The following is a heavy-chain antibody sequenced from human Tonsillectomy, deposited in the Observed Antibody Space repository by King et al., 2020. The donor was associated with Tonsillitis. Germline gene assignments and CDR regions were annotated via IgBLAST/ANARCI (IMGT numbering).Heavy chain of an antibody. J-gene: IGHJ4*02. CDR1: GFTFNTFA. Sequence: QLVEAGGGLVQPGGARRLSCVASGFTFNTFAVTCVLQAPGKGMEWGSAITGSGGTTYSSDSVKGRFTISRDNSKNSLFLQMNSLRAEDTAVYYCAKAIAIAKISLDYWGQGSLVTVSS. CDR2: ITGSGGTT. D-gene: IGHD2-21*01. V-gene: IGHV3-23*04. CDR3: AKAIAIAKISLDY.